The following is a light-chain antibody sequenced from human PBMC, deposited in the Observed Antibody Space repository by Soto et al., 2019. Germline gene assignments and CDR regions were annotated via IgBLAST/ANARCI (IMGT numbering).Light chain of an antibody. Sequence: EIVITYSSCSGPLWLEGRSSINCKSSQSVLYSSNNKNYLAWYQQKPGQPPKLLIYWASTRESGVPDRFSGSGSGTDFTLTISSLQAEDVGVYYCQHYYSTPRTFGQGTKVDIK. J-gene: IGKJ1*01. V-gene: IGKV4-1*01. CDR3: QHYYSTPRT. CDR2: WAS. CDR1: QSVLYSSNNKNY.